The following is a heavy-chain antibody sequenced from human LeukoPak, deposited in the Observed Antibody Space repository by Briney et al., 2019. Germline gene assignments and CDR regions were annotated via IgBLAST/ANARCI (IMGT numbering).Heavy chain of an antibody. Sequence: GASVKVSCKVSGYTLTELSMHWVRQAPGKGLEWMGGFDPEDGETIYAQKFQGRVTMAEDTSTDTAYMELSSLRSEDTAVYYCATDRPPSEYSYGTLDYWGQGTLVTVSS. J-gene: IGHJ4*02. CDR1: GYTLTELS. CDR3: ATDRPPSEYSYGTLDY. D-gene: IGHD5-18*01. CDR2: FDPEDGET. V-gene: IGHV1-24*01.